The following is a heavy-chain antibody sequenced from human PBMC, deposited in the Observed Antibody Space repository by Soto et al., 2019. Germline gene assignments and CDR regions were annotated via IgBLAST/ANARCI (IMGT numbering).Heavy chain of an antibody. D-gene: IGHD2-8*02. V-gene: IGHV4-59*08. CDR2: IHYTGST. CDR1: GGSINSYY. CDR3: ARRHCYGSICHPYSFDL. J-gene: IGHJ2*01. Sequence: QVQLQESGPGLVKPSETLSLTCSVSGGSINSYYWSWLRQSPGRGLDWIGYIHYTGSTNYSPSLKSRATISLDTSKSQFSLKLNSATAADTAMYYCARRHCYGSICHPYSFDLWGRGTLVTVSS.